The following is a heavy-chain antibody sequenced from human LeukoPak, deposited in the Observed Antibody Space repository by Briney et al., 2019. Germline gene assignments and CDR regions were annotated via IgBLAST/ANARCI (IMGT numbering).Heavy chain of an antibody. CDR3: GNTTVGYSSGQNPAWPVDY. J-gene: IGHJ4*02. Sequence: GGSLRLSCEASGFTLGSSAMYWDRQAPGKGLEWVAGIFGSGGSPHYAYSVKGQFSISSDNSQYTVCLHLNSMSAEDKAVDYYGNTTVGYSSGQNPAWPVDYWGQGTLVTVSS. D-gene: IGHD5-18*01. CDR1: GFTLGSSA. CDR2: IFGSGGSP. V-gene: IGHV3-23*01.